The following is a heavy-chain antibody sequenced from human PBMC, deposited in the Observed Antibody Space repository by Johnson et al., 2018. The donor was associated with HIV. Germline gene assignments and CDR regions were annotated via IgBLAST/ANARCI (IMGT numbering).Heavy chain of an antibody. CDR3: AKNGARGDAFDI. J-gene: IGHJ3*02. Sequence: VQLVESGGRLVRPGGSPTLACAASGFSLDDYGMTWVRQIAGKGLEWVSGINWNGGSTGYADSVKGRFTISRDNSKNTLYLQMNSLRAEDTAVYYCAKNGARGDAFDIWGQGTMVTVSS. CDR2: INWNGGST. V-gene: IGHV3-20*04. D-gene: IGHD2-8*01. CDR1: GFSLDDYG.